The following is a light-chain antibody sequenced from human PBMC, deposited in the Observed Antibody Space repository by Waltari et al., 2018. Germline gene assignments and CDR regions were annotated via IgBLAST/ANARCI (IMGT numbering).Light chain of an antibody. CDR2: SNY. CDR3: ATWDGSLEGYV. J-gene: IGLJ1*01. V-gene: IGLV1-44*01. CDR1: SSNIGVND. Sequence: QSALTQRPSLSGTPGQGVTISCSGASSNIGVNDVNWYQQFPGTAPKLLIYSNYRGPLGVPARCSGSKSGTSGSLAISGLQSDDEADYYCATWDGSLEGYVFGTGTKVSVL.